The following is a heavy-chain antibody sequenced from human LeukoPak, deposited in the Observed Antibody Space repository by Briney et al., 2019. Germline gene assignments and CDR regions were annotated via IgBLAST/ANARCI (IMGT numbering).Heavy chain of an antibody. J-gene: IGHJ4*02. D-gene: IGHD3-10*01. CDR2: INHSGST. V-gene: IGHV4-34*01. CDR3: ARGLLRYYGSGPGY. Sequence: SETLSLTCAVYAGSFSGYYWSWIRQPPGKGLEWIGEINHSGSTNYNPSLKSRVTISVDTSKNQFSLKLSSVTAADTAVFYCARGLLRYYGSGPGYWGQGTLVTVSS. CDR1: AGSFSGYY.